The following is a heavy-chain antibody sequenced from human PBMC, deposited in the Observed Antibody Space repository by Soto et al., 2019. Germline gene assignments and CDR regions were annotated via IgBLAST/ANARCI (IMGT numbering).Heavy chain of an antibody. Sequence: QVQLVESGGGVVQRGRALRLSCAASGFSFSNFGMHLVRQAPGKGLEWVAAISADGSDKYFSGSVKGRFTISRDNSKNTLFLQMNSLRVEDTAVYYCVRGSDVARQELDYWGQGTLVTVSS. CDR1: GFSFSNFG. CDR3: VRGSDVARQELDY. J-gene: IGHJ4*02. CDR2: ISADGSDK. V-gene: IGHV3-30*03. D-gene: IGHD2-15*01.